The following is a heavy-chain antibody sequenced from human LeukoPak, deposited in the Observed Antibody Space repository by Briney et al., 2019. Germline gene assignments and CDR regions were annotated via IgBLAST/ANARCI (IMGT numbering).Heavy chain of an antibody. CDR1: GFTFSSYS. V-gene: IGHV3-48*04. CDR2: ISSSSSTI. CDR3: ARVRCSGGSCYGKPDQYYMDV. J-gene: IGHJ6*03. Sequence: GGSLRLSCAASGFTFSSYSMNWVRQAPGKGLEWVSYISSSSSTIYYADSVKGRFTISRDNAKNSLYLQMNSLRAEDTAVYYCARVRCSGGSCYGKPDQYYMDVWGKGTTVTVSS. D-gene: IGHD2-15*01.